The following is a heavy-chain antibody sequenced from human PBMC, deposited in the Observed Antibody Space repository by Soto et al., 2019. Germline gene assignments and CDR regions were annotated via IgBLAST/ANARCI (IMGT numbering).Heavy chain of an antibody. Sequence: VQLVESGGGLVQPGRSLRLSCAASGFTFDDYAMHWVRQAPGKGLEWVSGISWNSGSIGYADSVKGRFTISRDNAKNSLYLQMNSLRAEDTALYYCAKDTGAAAYYMDVWGKGTTVTVSS. J-gene: IGHJ6*03. V-gene: IGHV3-9*01. CDR1: GFTFDDYA. CDR2: ISWNSGSI. CDR3: AKDTGAAAYYMDV. D-gene: IGHD6-13*01.